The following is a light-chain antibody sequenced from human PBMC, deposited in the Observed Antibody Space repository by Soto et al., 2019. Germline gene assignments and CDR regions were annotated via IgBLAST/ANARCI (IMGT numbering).Light chain of an antibody. V-gene: IGLV9-49*01. J-gene: IGLJ2*01. CDR2: VGTGGIVG. Sequence: QSVLTQPPSASASLGASVTLTCTLSSGYSNYKVDWYQQRPGKGPRFVMRVGTGGIVGSKGDGIPDRFSVLGSGLNRYLTIKNIQEEDESDYHCGADHGSGSNFVVFGGGTQLPS. CDR3: GADHGSGSNFVV. CDR1: SGYSNYK.